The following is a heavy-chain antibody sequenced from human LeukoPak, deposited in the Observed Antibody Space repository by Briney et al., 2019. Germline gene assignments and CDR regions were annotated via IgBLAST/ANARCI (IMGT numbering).Heavy chain of an antibody. V-gene: IGHV3-74*01. CDR2: THSDGSNT. Sequence: PGGSLRLSCAASGFTFSSYWMHWVRQAPGKGLVWVSRTHSDGSNTNYADSVKGRFTISRDNAKSTLYLQMNGLSAEDTAVYYCAREDPGIGNWYFDLWGRGTLVTVSS. CDR1: GFTFSSYW. J-gene: IGHJ2*01. D-gene: IGHD2/OR15-2a*01. CDR3: AREDPGIGNWYFDL.